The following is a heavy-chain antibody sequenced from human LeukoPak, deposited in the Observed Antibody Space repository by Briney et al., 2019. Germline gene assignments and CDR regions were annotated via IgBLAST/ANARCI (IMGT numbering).Heavy chain of an antibody. CDR2: ISYAGSNQ. V-gene: IGHV3-30*03. CDR1: GFTFSTYG. D-gene: IGHD6-13*01. J-gene: IGHJ4*02. Sequence: PGTSLRLSCAASGFTFSTYGMHWVRQAPGKGLEWVAVISYAGSNQYYADSVEGRFTISRDNAKNSLYLQMNSLRDEDTAVYYCARDPGYGLGQYYFDYWGQGTLVTVSS. CDR3: ARDPGYGLGQYYFDY.